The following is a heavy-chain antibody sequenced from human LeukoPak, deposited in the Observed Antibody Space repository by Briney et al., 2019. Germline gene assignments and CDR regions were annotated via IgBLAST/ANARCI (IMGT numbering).Heavy chain of an antibody. CDR1: GFTLSGHW. J-gene: IGHJ3*02. Sequence: GGSLRLSCAASGFTLSGHWMIWARQAPGKGLEWVATINQDTTNKYYVDSVKGRFSISRDNAKKSLNLQMSSLRAEDTAVYYCARDPTTSQGSDAFDIWGQGTRVTVSS. CDR2: INQDTTNK. CDR3: ARDPTTSQGSDAFDI. V-gene: IGHV3-7*01. D-gene: IGHD1-1*01.